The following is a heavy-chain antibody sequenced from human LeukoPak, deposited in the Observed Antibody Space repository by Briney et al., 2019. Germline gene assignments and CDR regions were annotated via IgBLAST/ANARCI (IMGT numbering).Heavy chain of an antibody. J-gene: IGHJ5*02. D-gene: IGHD6-19*01. CDR3: AKDLSRAVAADWFDP. V-gene: IGHV3-23*01. CDR2: ISDSGGST. Sequence: GGSLTLSCAASGFGFSNFWMHWVRQAPGKGLEWVSSISDSGGSTYYADSVKGRFTISRDNSKNTLYLQMTNLRAADTAVYYCAKDLSRAVAADWFDPWDQGSLVTVSS. CDR1: GFGFSNFW.